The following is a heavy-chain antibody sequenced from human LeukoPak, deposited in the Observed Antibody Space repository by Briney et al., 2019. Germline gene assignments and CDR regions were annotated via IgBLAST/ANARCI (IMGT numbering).Heavy chain of an antibody. D-gene: IGHD5-18*01. CDR2: LYTGGSI. Sequence: PRGSLRLSCAASGLTVSSNYMSWVRQAPGKGLEWVSSLYTGGSIYYADSVKGRFTISRDNSKNTLYLQMNSLRAEDTAVYYCARGNNGVGYSYGFGNYFDYWGQGTLVTVSS. J-gene: IGHJ4*02. CDR3: ARGNNGVGYSYGFGNYFDY. V-gene: IGHV3-66*01. CDR1: GLTVSSNY.